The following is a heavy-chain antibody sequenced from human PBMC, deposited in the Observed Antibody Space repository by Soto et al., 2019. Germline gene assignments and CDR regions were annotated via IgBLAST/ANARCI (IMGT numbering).Heavy chain of an antibody. CDR3: ARSPTYYYGMDV. J-gene: IGHJ6*02. CDR1: GFTFSSYD. CDR2: IGTAGDT. V-gene: IGHV3-13*04. Sequence: EVQLVESGGGLVQPGGSLRLSCAASGFTFSSYDMHWVRQATGKGLEWVSAIGTAGDTYYPGSVKGRFTISRENAKNSLYLQMNRLRAGDTAVYYCARSPTYYYGMDVWGQGTTVTVSS.